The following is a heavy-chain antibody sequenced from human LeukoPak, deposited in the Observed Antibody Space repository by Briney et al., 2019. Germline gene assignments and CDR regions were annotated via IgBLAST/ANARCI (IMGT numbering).Heavy chain of an antibody. J-gene: IGHJ4*02. V-gene: IGHV4-59*01. D-gene: IGHD7-27*01. CDR3: ARKNWGSDHYFDF. Sequence: SETLSLTCTVSGGFISTYYWSWIRQPPGKGLEWIGYINYSGSTCYNPSLQSRVTISVDASKNQFSLKLSSVTAADTAIYYCARKNWGSDHYFDFWGQGTLVTVSS. CDR1: GGFISTYY. CDR2: INYSGST.